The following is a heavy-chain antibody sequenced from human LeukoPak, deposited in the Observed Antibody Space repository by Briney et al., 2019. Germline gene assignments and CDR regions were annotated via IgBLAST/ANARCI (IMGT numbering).Heavy chain of an antibody. J-gene: IGHJ4*02. Sequence: GGSLRLSCAASGFTSGCCGMSWVRQVPGRGLEWVSGISGNGDSTHYADSVKGRFTISRDNSKNTLYLQMNSLRAEDTATYYCAARPTSAAVAPCDYWGRGTLVTVSS. CDR2: ISGNGDST. D-gene: IGHD6-19*01. CDR3: AARPTSAAVAPCDY. CDR1: GFTSGCCG. V-gene: IGHV3-23*01.